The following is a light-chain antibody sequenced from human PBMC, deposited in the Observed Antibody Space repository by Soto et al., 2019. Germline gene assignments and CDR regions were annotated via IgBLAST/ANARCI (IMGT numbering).Light chain of an antibody. Sequence: EVVLTQSPATLSLSPGERTTLSCRASQSVGNCLAWYQQKPGQAPRLLIFDASARIDGIPGRFSGSGSETDFTLTISSLEPEDFAVYYCQQCSNWPPITFGQGTRLEIK. CDR3: QQCSNWPPIT. J-gene: IGKJ5*01. CDR2: DAS. V-gene: IGKV3-11*01. CDR1: QSVGNC.